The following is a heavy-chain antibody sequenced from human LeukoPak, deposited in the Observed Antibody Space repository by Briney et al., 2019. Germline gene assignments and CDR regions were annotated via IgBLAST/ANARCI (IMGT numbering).Heavy chain of an antibody. V-gene: IGHV3-7*01. CDR2: INQDGSEK. CDR1: GFTFRGHW. CDR3: ARDHVVDGLVYDY. Sequence: PGGSLRLSCAASGFTFRGHWMSWVRQAPGKGLEWVANINQDGSEKYYVDSVKGRFTISRDNAKNSLYLQMNSLGAEDTAVYYCARDHVVDGLVYDYWGQGALVTVSS. J-gene: IGHJ4*02. D-gene: IGHD2-15*01.